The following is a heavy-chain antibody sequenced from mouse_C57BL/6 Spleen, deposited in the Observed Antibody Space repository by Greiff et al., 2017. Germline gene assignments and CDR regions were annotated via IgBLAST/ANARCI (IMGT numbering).Heavy chain of an antibody. D-gene: IGHD2-3*01. CDR2: INYDGSST. CDR3: ARALDGYYFDY. V-gene: IGHV5-16*01. Sequence: EVKLMESEGGLVQPGSSMKLSCTASGFTFSDYYMAWVRQVPEKGLEWVANINYDGSSTYYLDSLKSRFIISRDNANNILYLQMSSLKSEDTATYYCARALDGYYFDYWGQGTTLTVSS. J-gene: IGHJ2*01. CDR1: GFTFSDYY.